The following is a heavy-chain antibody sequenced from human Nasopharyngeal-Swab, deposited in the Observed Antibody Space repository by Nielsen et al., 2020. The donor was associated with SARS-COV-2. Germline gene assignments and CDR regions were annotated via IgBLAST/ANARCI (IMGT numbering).Heavy chain of an antibody. CDR2: ISGSGNYA. V-gene: IGHV3-23*01. Sequence: GESLKISCAASGFTFSTFGMTWVRQAPGKGLEWVSRISGSGNYADYADSVKGRFTVSRDNSKSTLYLQMDSLRVEDTAVYYCAKGGVSIYGDSYYFDFWGQGSLVIVSS. D-gene: IGHD4-17*01. CDR1: GFTFSTFG. J-gene: IGHJ4*02. CDR3: AKGGVSIYGDSYYFDF.